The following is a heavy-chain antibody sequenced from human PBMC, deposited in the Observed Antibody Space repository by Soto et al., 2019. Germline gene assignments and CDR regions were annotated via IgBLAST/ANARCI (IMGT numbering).Heavy chain of an antibody. CDR1: GFTFSSHG. V-gene: IGHV3-30*18. Sequence: QVQLVESGGGVVQPGMTLRLSCTASGFTFSSHGMHWVRQAPGKGLEWVAVVSFDGTNKNYADSVRGRFTISRDNSKNTLYLQMSRLRAGDTAVYYCANGDSSGFEYFQSWGQGTLVTVSS. D-gene: IGHD3-22*01. CDR2: VSFDGTNK. CDR3: ANGDSSGFEYFQS. J-gene: IGHJ1*01.